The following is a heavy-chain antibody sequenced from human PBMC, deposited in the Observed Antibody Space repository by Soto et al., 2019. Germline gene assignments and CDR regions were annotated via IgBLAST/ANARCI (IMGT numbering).Heavy chain of an antibody. D-gene: IGHD2-21*02. CDR2: IYPGDSDT. CDR3: ARQGGDYLTYYYYGMDV. J-gene: IGHJ6*02. CDR1: GYSFTSYW. V-gene: IGHV5-51*01. Sequence: PGESLKISCKGSGYSFTSYWIGWVRQMPGKVLEWMGIIYPGDSDTRYSPSFQGQVTISADKSVSTAYLQWSSLKASDTAMYYCARQGGDYLTYYYYGMDVWGQGXTVTVYS.